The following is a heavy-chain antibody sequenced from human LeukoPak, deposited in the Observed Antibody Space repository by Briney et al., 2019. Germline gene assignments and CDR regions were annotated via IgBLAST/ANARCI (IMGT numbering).Heavy chain of an antibody. CDR1: GGSFSGYY. V-gene: IGHV4-34*01. J-gene: IGHJ4*01. Sequence: PEPLSLTCAVYGGSFSGYYWSWIRHPPGKGLEWIGEINHSGSTNYNPSLKSRVTISVDTSKNHFSLKLSSVTAADTAVYYCASTDFCSGYLQIDYWGQGTLVTVSS. D-gene: IGHD3-3*01. CDR2: INHSGST. CDR3: ASTDFCSGYLQIDY.